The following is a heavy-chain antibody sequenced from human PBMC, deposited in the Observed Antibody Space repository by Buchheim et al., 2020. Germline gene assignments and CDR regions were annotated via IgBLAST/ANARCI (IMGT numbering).Heavy chain of an antibody. D-gene: IGHD1-1*01. J-gene: IGHJ4*02. V-gene: IGHV1-46*04. CDR1: GYTFTSHY. Sequence: QVQLVQSGAEVKKPGASVKVSCKASGYTFTSHYIHWVRQAPGQGLEWVGITNPSDGFTSYAQRLQGRVTMTRDTSRSTVYMELRSLRSDDTAVYYCARAISGTRGSFDYWGQGTL. CDR2: TNPSDGFT. CDR3: ARAISGTRGSFDY.